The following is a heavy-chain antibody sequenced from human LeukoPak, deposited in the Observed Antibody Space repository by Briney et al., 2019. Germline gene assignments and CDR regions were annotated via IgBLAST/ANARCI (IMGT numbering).Heavy chain of an antibody. CDR3: ARGLVVPAAILYYYYGMDV. D-gene: IGHD2-2*01. V-gene: IGHV4-61*02. J-gene: IGHJ6*02. CDR2: IYTSGST. CDR1: GGSIRSGSYY. Sequence: SETLSLTCTVSGGSIRSGSYYWSWIRQPAGKGLEWIGRIYTSGSTNYNPSLKSRVTISVDTSKNQFSLKLSSVTVADTAVYYCARGLVVPAAILYYYYGMDVWGQGTTVTVSS.